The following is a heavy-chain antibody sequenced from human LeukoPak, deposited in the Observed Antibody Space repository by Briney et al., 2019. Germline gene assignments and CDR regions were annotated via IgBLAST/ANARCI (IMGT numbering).Heavy chain of an antibody. CDR3: ARGSDIVVVPAVSDAFDI. J-gene: IGHJ3*02. V-gene: IGHV3-33*01. D-gene: IGHD2-2*01. CDR2: IWYDGSNK. Sequence: GGSLRLSCAASGFTFSSYGMHWVRQAPGKGLEWVAVIWYDGSNKYYADSVKGRFTISRDNSKNTLYLQMNSLRAEDTAVYYCARGSDIVVVPAVSDAFDIWGQGTMVTVSS. CDR1: GFTFSSYG.